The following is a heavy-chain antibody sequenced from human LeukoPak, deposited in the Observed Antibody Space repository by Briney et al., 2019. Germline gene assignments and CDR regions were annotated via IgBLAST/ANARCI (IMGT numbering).Heavy chain of an antibody. CDR3: AELGITMIGGV. Sequence: PGGSLRLSCAASGFTLSSYEMNWVRQAPGKGLEWVSYITSSGSPIYYADSVKGRFTISRDNAKNSLYLQMNSLRAEDTAVYYCAELGITMIGGVWGKGTTVTISS. D-gene: IGHD3-10*02. J-gene: IGHJ6*04. CDR1: GFTLSSYE. CDR2: ITSSGSPI. V-gene: IGHV3-48*03.